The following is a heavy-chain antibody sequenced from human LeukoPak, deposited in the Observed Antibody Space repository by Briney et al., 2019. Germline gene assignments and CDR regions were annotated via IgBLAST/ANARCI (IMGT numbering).Heavy chain of an antibody. V-gene: IGHV3-7*04. Sequence: TGGSLRLSCAASRFTFSTYWMSWVRQAPGKGLEWVANIRHDAGEKYYVDSVKGRFTISRDNAKNSLYLQMNSLRAEDTAVYYCARYWNGGNYDYWGQGTLVTVSS. CDR1: RFTFSTYW. D-gene: IGHD1-1*01. CDR3: ARYWNGGNYDY. J-gene: IGHJ4*02. CDR2: IRHDAGEK.